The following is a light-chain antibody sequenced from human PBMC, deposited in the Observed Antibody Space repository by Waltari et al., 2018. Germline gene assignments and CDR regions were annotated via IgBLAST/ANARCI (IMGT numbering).Light chain of an antibody. J-gene: IGKJ1*01. CDR3: QHYVRLPVT. Sequence: EIVSTQSPGTLSLSPGERATLSCGASQSVGRSLAWYQEKPGRAPRLLLYDASSRATGIPYRFSGSGFGTDFSLTISRLEPEDFAVYYCQHYVRLPVTFGQGTKVEIK. CDR1: QSVGRS. V-gene: IGKV3-20*01. CDR2: DAS.